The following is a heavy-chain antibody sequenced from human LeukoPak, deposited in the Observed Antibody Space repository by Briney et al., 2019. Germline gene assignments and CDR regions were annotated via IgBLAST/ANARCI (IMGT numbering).Heavy chain of an antibody. CDR2: IYHSGST. J-gene: IGHJ4*02. V-gene: IGHV4-30-2*01. CDR1: GGSISSGGYY. CDR3: ARVFGYSSSFVDYFDY. D-gene: IGHD6-6*01. Sequence: SETLSLTCTVSGGSISSGGYYWSWIRQPPGKGLEWIGYIYHSGSTYYNPSLKSRVTISVDRSKNQFSLKLSSVTAADTAVYYCARVFGYSSSFVDYFDYWGQGTLVTVSS.